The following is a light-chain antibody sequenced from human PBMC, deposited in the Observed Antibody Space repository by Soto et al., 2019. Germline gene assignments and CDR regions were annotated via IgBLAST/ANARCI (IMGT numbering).Light chain of an antibody. J-gene: IGKJ1*01. CDR3: QQYGGSPRT. CDR1: QSVSSY. V-gene: IGKV3-11*01. Sequence: EIVLTQSPATLSLSPGERATLSCRASQSVSSYLAWYQQKPGQTPRLLIYDTYIRATGIPARFSGSGSGTDFTLTITRLEPEDFAVYYCQQYGGSPRTFGQGTKVDIK. CDR2: DTY.